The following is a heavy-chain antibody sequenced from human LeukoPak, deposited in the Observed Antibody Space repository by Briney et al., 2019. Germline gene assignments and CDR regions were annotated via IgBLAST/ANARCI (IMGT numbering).Heavy chain of an antibody. D-gene: IGHD3-16*02. CDR2: IYYSGST. V-gene: IGHV4-59*01. Sequence: SETLSLTCTVSGGSISSYYWSWIRQPPGKGLEWIGYIYYSGSTNYNPSLKSRVTISVDTSKNQFSLKLSSVTAADTAVYYCARGRGTDYVWGSYRYDYYYYYMDVWGKGTTVTISS. CDR1: GGSISSYY. CDR3: ARGRGTDYVWGSYRYDYYYYYMDV. J-gene: IGHJ6*03.